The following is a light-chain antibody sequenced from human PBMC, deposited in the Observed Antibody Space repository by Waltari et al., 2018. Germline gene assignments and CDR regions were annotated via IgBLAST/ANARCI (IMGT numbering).Light chain of an antibody. Sequence: YQQTPGKAPKLMINEVSKRPSGVPTRFPGSKSGNTASLTVSGLQPEDEADYYCSSHAGSNNPYVFGTRTKVTVL. CDR2: EVS. CDR3: SSHAGSNNPYV. V-gene: IGLV2-8*01. J-gene: IGLJ1*01.